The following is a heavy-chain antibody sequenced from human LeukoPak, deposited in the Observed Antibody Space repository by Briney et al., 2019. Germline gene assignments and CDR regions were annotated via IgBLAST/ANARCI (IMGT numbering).Heavy chain of an antibody. CDR2: ISGSGGST. CDR3: AREKFDS. CDR1: GFTFSNYA. V-gene: IGHV3-23*01. J-gene: IGHJ5*01. Sequence: GGSLRLSCAASGFTFSNYAMSWVRQAPGKGLEWVSAISGSGGSTHYADSAKGRFTISRDNSNSLISLQMNNLTTEDTAAYYCAREKFDSWGQGTLVIVSP.